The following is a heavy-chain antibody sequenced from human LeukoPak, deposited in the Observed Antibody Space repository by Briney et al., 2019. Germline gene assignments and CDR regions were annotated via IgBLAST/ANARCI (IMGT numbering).Heavy chain of an antibody. V-gene: IGHV1-2*02. CDR1: GYTFTGYY. CDR2: INPKNGDT. CDR3: ASPCSSNWIDAFDV. D-gene: IGHD6-13*01. Sequence: ASVKVSCKASGYTFTGYYLHWVRQAPGQGLEWMGWINPKNGDTHYAQNFQGRVTMTRDTSISTAYVEVRGLSSDDTAVYYCASPCSSNWIDAFDVWGQGTMVTVSS. J-gene: IGHJ3*01.